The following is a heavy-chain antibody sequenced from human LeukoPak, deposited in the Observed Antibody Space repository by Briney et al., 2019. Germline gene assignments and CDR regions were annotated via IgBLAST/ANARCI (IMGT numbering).Heavy chain of an antibody. J-gene: IGHJ4*02. CDR1: GFTFSSYA. CDR2: ISYDGSNK. D-gene: IGHD6-13*01. Sequence: GWSLSLSCAASGFTFSSYAMHWVRQAPGKGLEWVAVISYDGSNKYYADSVKGRFTISRDNSKNTLYLQMNSLRAEDTAVYYCAREQLALRSFDYWGQGTLVTVSS. V-gene: IGHV3-30*04. CDR3: AREQLALRSFDY.